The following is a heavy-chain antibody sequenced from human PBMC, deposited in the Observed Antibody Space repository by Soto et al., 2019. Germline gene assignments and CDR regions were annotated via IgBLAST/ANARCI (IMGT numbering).Heavy chain of an antibody. J-gene: IGHJ5*02. D-gene: IGHD2-2*01. V-gene: IGHV3-7*01. CDR1: GFTFSSYW. CDR3: ARPIYCSSTSCPNWFDP. CDR2: IKQDGSEK. Sequence: GESLRLSCAASGFTFSSYWMSWVRQAPGKGLEWVANIKQDGSEKYYVDSVKGRFTISRDNAKNSLYLQMNSLRAEDTAVYYCARPIYCSSTSCPNWFDPWGQGTLVTVSS.